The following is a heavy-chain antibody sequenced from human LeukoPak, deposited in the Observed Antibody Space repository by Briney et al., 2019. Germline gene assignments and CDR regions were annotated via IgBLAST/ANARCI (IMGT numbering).Heavy chain of an antibody. CDR3: AKARNTVTKWGLTDC. V-gene: IGHV3-23*01. CDR1: GFIFSSYA. D-gene: IGHD4-17*01. Sequence: PGGSLRLSCAASGFIFSSYAMSWVRQAPGKGLEWVSAISGVGGDTYYADSVKGRFTISRDNSKNTLYLQMHSLRAEDAAVYYCAKARNTVTKWGLTDCWGQGTLVTVSS. CDR2: ISGVGGDT. J-gene: IGHJ4*02.